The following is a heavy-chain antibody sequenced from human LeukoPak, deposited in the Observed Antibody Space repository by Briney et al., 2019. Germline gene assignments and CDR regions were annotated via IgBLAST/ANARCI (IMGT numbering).Heavy chain of an antibody. J-gene: IGHJ6*03. CDR3: ARVLSGYSSGWYANYYYMDV. CDR1: GGSISSSSYY. CDR2: IYYSGST. V-gene: IGHV4-39*07. D-gene: IGHD6-19*01. Sequence: SETLSLTCTVSGGSISSSSYYWGWIRQPPGKGLEWIGSIYYSGSTYYNPSLKSRVTISVDTSKNQFSLKLSSVTAADTAVYYCARVLSGYSSGWYANYYYMDVWGKGTTVTVSS.